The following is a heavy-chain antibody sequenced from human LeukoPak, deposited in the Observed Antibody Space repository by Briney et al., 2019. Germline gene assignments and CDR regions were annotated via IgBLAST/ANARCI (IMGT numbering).Heavy chain of an antibody. Sequence: PSETLSLTCTVSGGSISGYYWSWIRQPPGKGLEWIGYIYYSGSTKYNLSLKSRVTMSVDTSRNQFSLKLSSVTAADTAVYYCARGGLENGYHSNDGFDIWGQGTMVTVSS. CDR3: ARGGLENGYHSNDGFDI. CDR2: IYYSGST. D-gene: IGHD3-22*01. J-gene: IGHJ3*02. V-gene: IGHV4-59*01. CDR1: GGSISGYY.